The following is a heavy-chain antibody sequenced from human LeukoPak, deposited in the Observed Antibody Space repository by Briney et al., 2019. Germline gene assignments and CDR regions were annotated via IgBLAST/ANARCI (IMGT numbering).Heavy chain of an antibody. CDR1: GGSITTYY. D-gene: IGHD6-13*01. CDR3: ARQAAARVFDY. J-gene: IGHJ4*02. V-gene: IGHV4-59*08. CDR2: IYYSRNT. Sequence: SETLSLTCTVSGGSITTYYWSWIRQPPGKGLEWIGYIYYSRNTIYNPSLQSRVTISIDTSKNQLSLKVNSVTAADTAVYYCARQAAARVFDYWGQGTLVTVSS.